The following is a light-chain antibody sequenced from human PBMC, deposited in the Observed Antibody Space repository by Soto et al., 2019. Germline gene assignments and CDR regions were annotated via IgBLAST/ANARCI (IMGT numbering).Light chain of an antibody. CDR3: MQSIKLRT. Sequence: IVMTQTPLSLSVTPGQSASISCKSSQSLLHSDGKTYLYWYLQKPGQSPQLLIYEVSNRLSGVPERFSGSGSGTDFTLKISRVEAEDVGLYYCMQSIKLRTLGQGTKVDIK. CDR2: EVS. J-gene: IGKJ1*01. V-gene: IGKV2D-29*02. CDR1: QSLLHSDGKTY.